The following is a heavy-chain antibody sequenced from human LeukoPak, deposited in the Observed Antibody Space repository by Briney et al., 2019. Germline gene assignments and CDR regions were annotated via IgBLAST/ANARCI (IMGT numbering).Heavy chain of an antibody. Sequence: HPGGSLRLSCAASGFSVSANYMSWVRQAPGKGLDWVSVMYSGGSSYYADSVKGRFTISRDNSKNTLYLQMNSLRAEDTAVYYCARGGSYLSAFDIWGQGTMVTVSS. J-gene: IGHJ3*02. D-gene: IGHD1-26*01. CDR3: ARGGSYLSAFDI. CDR1: GFSVSANY. V-gene: IGHV3-53*01. CDR2: MYSGGSS.